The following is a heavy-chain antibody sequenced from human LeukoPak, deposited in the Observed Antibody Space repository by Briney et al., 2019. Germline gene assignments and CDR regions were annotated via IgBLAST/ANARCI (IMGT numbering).Heavy chain of an antibody. V-gene: IGHV5-51*01. D-gene: IGHD2-15*01. Sequence: GESLRISCKGSGYSFTSYWIGWVRQMPGKGLEWMGIIYPGDSDTRYSPSFQGQVTISADKSIGTAYLQWSSLKASDTAMYYCARLPKDIVVVVAATHWGQGTLVTVSS. CDR2: IYPGDSDT. CDR3: ARLPKDIVVVVAATH. J-gene: IGHJ4*02. CDR1: GYSFTSYW.